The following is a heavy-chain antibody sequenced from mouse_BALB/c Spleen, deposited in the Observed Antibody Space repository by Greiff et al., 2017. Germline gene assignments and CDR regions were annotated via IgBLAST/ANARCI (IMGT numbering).Heavy chain of an antibody. CDR3: ARSRDYGYDYYAMDY. D-gene: IGHD1-2*01. V-gene: IGHV1-54*01. CDR2: INPGSGGT. J-gene: IGHJ4*01. CDR1: GYAFTNYL. Sequence: VQRVESGAELVRPGTSVKVSCKASGYAFTNYLIEWVKQRPGQGLEWIGVINPGSGGTNYNEKFKGKATLTADKSSSTAYMQLSSLTSDDSAVYFCARSRDYGYDYYAMDYWGQGTSVTVSS.